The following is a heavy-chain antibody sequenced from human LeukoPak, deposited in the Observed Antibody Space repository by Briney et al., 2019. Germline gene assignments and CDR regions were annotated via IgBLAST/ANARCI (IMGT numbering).Heavy chain of an antibody. J-gene: IGHJ4*02. V-gene: IGHV4-39*07. CDR2: IYESGST. CDR1: GDSMSSGGYL. CDR3: ARGPGISGDHIYPDY. Sequence: SETLSLTCSVSGDSMSSGGYLWTWIRQNPGKGLEWIGSIYESGSTYYTPSLKSRVTMSVDTSKNQFSLSLTSVTAADTAVYFCARGPGISGDHIYPDYWGQGIQVTVSS. D-gene: IGHD2-21*01.